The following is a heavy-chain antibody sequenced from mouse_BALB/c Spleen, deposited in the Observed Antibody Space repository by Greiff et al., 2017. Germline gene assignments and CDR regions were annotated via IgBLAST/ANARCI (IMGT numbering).Heavy chain of an antibody. Sequence: QVQLQQSGAELVRPGTSVKVSCKASGYAFTNYLIEWVKQRPGQGLEWIGVINPGSGGTNYNEKFKGKATLTADKSSSTAYMQLSSLTSDDSAVYFCARPGYGNYEGFAYWGQGTLVTVSA. D-gene: IGHD2-10*02. CDR2: INPGSGGT. V-gene: IGHV1-54*01. CDR1: GYAFTNYL. CDR3: ARPGYGNYEGFAY. J-gene: IGHJ3*01.